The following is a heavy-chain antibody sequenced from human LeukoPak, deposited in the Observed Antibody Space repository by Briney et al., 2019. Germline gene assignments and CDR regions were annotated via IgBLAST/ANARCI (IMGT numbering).Heavy chain of an antibody. CDR1: GFTFNSYA. CDR3: AKDNYGSGSNYFEY. V-gene: IGHV3-23*01. Sequence: GGSLRLSCAASGFTFNSYAMSWVRQAPGKGLEWVSAISGSGASTYYADAVKGRFTISRDNSKNTLYLQMNSLRDEDTAVYYCAKDNYGSGSNYFEYWGQGTLVTVSS. D-gene: IGHD3-10*01. CDR2: ISGSGAST. J-gene: IGHJ4*02.